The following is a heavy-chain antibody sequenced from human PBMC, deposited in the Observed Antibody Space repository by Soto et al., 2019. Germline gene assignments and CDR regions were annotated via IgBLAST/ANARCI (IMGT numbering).Heavy chain of an antibody. Sequence: GASVKVSCKASGYSFTDYHIHWVRQAPGQGLEWLGRSNPNGGGTSTAQKLQGWVTMTTDTSISTASMELTKLTSDGTAIYYCARGDSTDCSNSVCSFFYNHDMDVWGQGTTVTVSS. CDR2: SNPNGGGT. D-gene: IGHD2-8*01. CDR3: ARGDSTDCSNSVCSFFYNHDMDV. V-gene: IGHV1-2*04. CDR1: GYSFTDYH. J-gene: IGHJ6*02.